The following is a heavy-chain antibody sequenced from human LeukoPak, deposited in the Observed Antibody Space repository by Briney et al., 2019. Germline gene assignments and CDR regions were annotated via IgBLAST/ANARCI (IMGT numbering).Heavy chain of an antibody. D-gene: IGHD3-16*02. Sequence: ASETLSLTCAVSGGSISSGGYSWSWIRQPPGKGLEWIGYIYHSGSTYYNPSLKSRVTISVDTSKNQFSLKLSSVTAADTAVYYCARGFFLKFGGVIDERHYYFDYWGQGTLVTVSS. CDR1: GGSISSGGYS. CDR3: ARGFFLKFGGVIDERHYYFDY. CDR2: IYHSGST. J-gene: IGHJ4*02. V-gene: IGHV4-30-2*01.